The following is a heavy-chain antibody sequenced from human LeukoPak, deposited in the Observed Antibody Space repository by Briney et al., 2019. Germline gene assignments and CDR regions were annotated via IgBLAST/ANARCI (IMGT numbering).Heavy chain of an antibody. J-gene: IGHJ4*02. CDR3: ARREGDNTYGYYFDD. CDR2: IIPILNTV. Sequence: GASVKVSCKASGGTFSSYAIGWVRQAPGQGLEWMGGIIPILNTVAYAQKFQGRVTINTGGSTSTAHMELSSLGSEDTAVYYCARREGDNTYGYYFDDWGQGTLLTVSS. V-gene: IGHV1-69*05. CDR1: GGTFSSYA. D-gene: IGHD5-18*01.